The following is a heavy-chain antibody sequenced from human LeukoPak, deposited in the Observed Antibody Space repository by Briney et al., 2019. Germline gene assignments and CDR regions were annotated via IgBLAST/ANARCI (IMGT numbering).Heavy chain of an antibody. Sequence: SETLSLTCTVSGGSISSSSYYWGWIRQPPGKGLEWIGSIYYSGSTYYNPSLKSRVTISVDTSKNQFSLKLSSVTAADTAVYYCARGVVVAAHRGNNWFDPWGQGTLVTVSS. CDR1: GGSISSSSYY. V-gene: IGHV4-39*07. J-gene: IGHJ5*02. D-gene: IGHD2-15*01. CDR3: ARGVVVAAHRGNNWFDP. CDR2: IYYSGST.